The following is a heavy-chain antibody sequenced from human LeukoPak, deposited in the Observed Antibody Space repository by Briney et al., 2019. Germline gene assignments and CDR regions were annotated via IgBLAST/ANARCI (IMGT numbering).Heavy chain of an antibody. D-gene: IGHD3-9*01. V-gene: IGHV1-69*01. CDR1: GGTFSSYA. CDR3: ASLVARGRRSTFYYDILSGYPRPFYF. Sequence: ASVSVSCAASGGTFSSYAISWVRQAPGQGLEWVGGIIPIFGTANYAQKVQGRVTITADESTSTAYMELSSLRSEDTAVYYCASLVARGRRSTFYYDILSGYPRPFYFWGQGTLVTVSS. CDR2: IIPIFGTA. J-gene: IGHJ4*02.